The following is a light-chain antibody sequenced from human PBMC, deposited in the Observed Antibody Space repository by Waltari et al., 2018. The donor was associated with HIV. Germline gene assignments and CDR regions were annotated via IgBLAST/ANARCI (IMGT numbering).Light chain of an antibody. CDR3: QQTYDAPWT. CDR1: DSISSY. J-gene: IGKJ1*01. V-gene: IGKV1-39*01. Sequence: DLQMTPSPSSLSASAGHRVTIACRASDSISSYVNWYQQQPGKPPRLLIFSASNLEAGVPSRFRGSGSGTDFTLTITSLQVEDFAVYFCQQTYDAPWTFGPGT. CDR2: SAS.